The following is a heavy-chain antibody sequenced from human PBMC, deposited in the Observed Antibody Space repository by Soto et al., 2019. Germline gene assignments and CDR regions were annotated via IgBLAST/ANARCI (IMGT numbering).Heavy chain of an antibody. J-gene: IGHJ6*02. Sequence: ASVKVSCKASGGTFSSYAISWVRQAPGQGLEWMGGIIPIFGTANYAQKFQGRVTITADESTSTAYMELSSLRSEDTAVYYCARVWAGRGHSGYDFNLLSPTILYYYYGMDVWGQGTTVTVSS. CDR1: GGTFSSYA. CDR3: ARVWAGRGHSGYDFNLLSPTILYYYYGMDV. D-gene: IGHD5-12*01. V-gene: IGHV1-69*13. CDR2: IIPIFGTA.